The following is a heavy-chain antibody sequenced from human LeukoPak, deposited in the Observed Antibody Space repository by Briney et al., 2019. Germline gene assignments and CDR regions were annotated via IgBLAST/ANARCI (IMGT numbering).Heavy chain of an antibody. CDR1: GGSISSGGYY. CDR3: ARTQFVVVPAAMSVYFDY. CDR2: IYYSGST. J-gene: IGHJ4*02. V-gene: IGHV4-31*03. Sequence: SETLSLTCTVSGGSISSGGYYWRWIRQHPGKGLEWIGYIYYSGSTYYNPSLKSRVTISVDTSKNQFSLKLSSVTAADTAVYYCARTQFVVVPAAMSVYFDYWGQGTLVTVSS. D-gene: IGHD2-2*01.